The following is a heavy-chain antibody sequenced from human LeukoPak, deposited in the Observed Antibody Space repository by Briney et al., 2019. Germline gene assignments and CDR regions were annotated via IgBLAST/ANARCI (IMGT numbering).Heavy chain of an antibody. V-gene: IGHV3-7*05. D-gene: IGHD3-10*01. CDR1: RFIFNNYW. J-gene: IGHJ6*02. CDR2: IKEDGSDK. Sequence: GGSLRLSCAASRFIFNNYWMSWVRQAPGKGLEWVANIKEDGSDKYHVDSVEGRFTISRDNAKNSLYLQMNSLRAEDTAVYYCAKTRGYMDVWGQGTTVTVSS. CDR3: AKTRGYMDV.